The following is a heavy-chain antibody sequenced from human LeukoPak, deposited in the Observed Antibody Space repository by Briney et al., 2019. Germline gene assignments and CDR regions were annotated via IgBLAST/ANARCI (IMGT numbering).Heavy chain of an antibody. J-gene: IGHJ3*02. V-gene: IGHV4-39*01. CDR2: IYYTGST. Sequence: TPSETLSLTCTVSGGSVSSSSSYWGWIRQPPGKGLEWIGTIYYTGSTYYNPSLKSRVTISVDTSKKQFSLRLSSVTATDTAVYYCARWTRVSGGPDAFDIWGQGTMVTVSS. CDR1: GGSVSSSSSY. CDR3: ARWTRVSGGPDAFDI. D-gene: IGHD6-19*01.